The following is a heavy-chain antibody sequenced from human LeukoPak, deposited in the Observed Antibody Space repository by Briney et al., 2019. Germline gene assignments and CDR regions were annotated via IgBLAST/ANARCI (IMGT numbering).Heavy chain of an antibody. J-gene: IGHJ6*03. Sequence: GGSLRLSCAASGFTFSSYSMNWVRQAPGKGLEWVSSISSNSSYIYYADSVKGRFTNSRDNAKNSLYLQMNSLRAKDTAVYYCARDAGDNWNYGVYYYYMDVWGKGTTVTVSS. CDR2: ISSNSSYI. CDR3: ARDAGDNWNYGVYYYYMDV. V-gene: IGHV3-21*01. CDR1: GFTFSSYS. D-gene: IGHD1-7*01.